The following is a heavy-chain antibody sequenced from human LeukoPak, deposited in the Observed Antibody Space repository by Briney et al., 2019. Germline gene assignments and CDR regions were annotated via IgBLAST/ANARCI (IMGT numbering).Heavy chain of an antibody. CDR3: TREEAYISGTYGTSDG. CDR1: GFKFSIFW. CDR2: LNASVIRT. D-gene: IGHD1-7*01. V-gene: IGHV3-74*03. J-gene: IGHJ6*01. Sequence: PGGSLRLSCTASGFKFSIFWMHCVRQAPGKGLVWVSRLNASVIRTTYPTSVKGRFITSRANAKSTLNLQRNSLRGDDTGVLYCTREEAYISGTYGTSDGWGEG.